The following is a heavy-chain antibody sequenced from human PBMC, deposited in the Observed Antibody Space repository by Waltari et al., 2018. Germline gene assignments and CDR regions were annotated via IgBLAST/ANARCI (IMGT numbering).Heavy chain of an antibody. V-gene: IGHV3-7*01. J-gene: IGHJ5*02. CDR1: GFDFSNFW. CDR3: VRVGEENSNSQYRWFDA. Sequence: DVQLVESGGGLVQPGGSLRLSCVVSGFDFSNFWMVWARQAPGKGLEWVAKIKKDGSEIHYVDSVKGRFTMSRDNAKKSVDLQMNSLRVEDTAVYFCVRVGEENSNSQYRWFDAWGQGSLVTVSS. D-gene: IGHD3-16*02. CDR2: IKKDGSEI.